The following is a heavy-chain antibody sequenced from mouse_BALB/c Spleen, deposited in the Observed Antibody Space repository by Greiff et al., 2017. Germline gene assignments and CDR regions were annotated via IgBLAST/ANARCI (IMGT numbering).Heavy chain of an antibody. J-gene: IGHJ4*01. V-gene: IGHV5-9-4*01. Sequence: EVKLVESGGGLVKPGGSLKLSCAASGFTFSSYAMSWVRQSPEKRLEWVAEISSGGSYTYYPDTVTGRFTISRDNAKNTLYLEMSSLRSEDTAMYYCARSTTVVEGAMDYWGQGTSVTVSS. CDR3: ARSTTVVEGAMDY. CDR2: ISSGGSYT. D-gene: IGHD1-1*01. CDR1: GFTFSSYA.